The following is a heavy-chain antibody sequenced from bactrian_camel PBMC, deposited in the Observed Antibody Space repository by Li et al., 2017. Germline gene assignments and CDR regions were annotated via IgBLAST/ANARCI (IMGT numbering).Heavy chain of an antibody. CDR1: GFTFSTYD. CDR3: AVPYSDLSAIETLRVMSNGGDFGY. V-gene: IGHV3S40*01. D-gene: IGHD3*01. CDR2: IDGDGSST. J-gene: IGHJ6*01. Sequence: QLVESGGGLVQPGGSRRLSCTASGFTFSTYDMKWVRQAPGKGLEWVSTIDGDGSSTTYADSVKGRFTISRGSAPNTLILQMSNLKPEDTAMYYRAVPYSDLSAIETLRVMSNGGDFGYWGQGTQVTVS.